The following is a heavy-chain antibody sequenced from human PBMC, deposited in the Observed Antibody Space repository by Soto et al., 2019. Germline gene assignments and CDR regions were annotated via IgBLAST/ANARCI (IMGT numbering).Heavy chain of an antibody. CDR2: ISTSAAYT. D-gene: IGHD3-22*01. V-gene: IGHV3-23*01. CDR1: GFTFNHYA. J-gene: IGHJ4*02. CDR3: ANDGQPSGFWGNSIGYYNDY. Sequence: EVQLLESGGGLVQPGGSLRLSCAVSGFTFNHYAMSWVRQAPGKGLEWVSLISTSAAYTYYADSAKGRFTISRDNSKNKVDLQMNSLRRDYTAVYYCANDGQPSGFWGNSIGYYNDYCGQRTLVTVSS.